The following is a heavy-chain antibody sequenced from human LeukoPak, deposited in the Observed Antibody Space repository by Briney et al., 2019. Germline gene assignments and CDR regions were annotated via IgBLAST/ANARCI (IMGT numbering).Heavy chain of an antibody. D-gene: IGHD3-10*01. J-gene: IGHJ4*02. CDR2: FDPEDGET. V-gene: IGHV1-24*01. CDR1: GYTLTKLS. CDR3: ARGSLWFGESNYYFDY. Sequence: GSVKVSCKVSGYTLTKLSMHWVRQAPGKGLEWMGGFDPEDGETIYAQKFQGRVTMTEDTSTDTAYMELSSLRSEDTAVYYCARGSLWFGESNYYFDYWGQGTLVTVSS.